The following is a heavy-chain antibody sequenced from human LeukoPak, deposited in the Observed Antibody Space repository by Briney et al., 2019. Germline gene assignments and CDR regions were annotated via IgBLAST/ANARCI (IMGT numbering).Heavy chain of an antibody. CDR2: IAGSGATT. V-gene: IGHV3-23*01. Sequence: GGSLRLSCAASGFTFSSYAMSWVRQAPGKGLEWVSTIAGSGATTYYADSVKGRFTISRDNSKNTLYLQMNSLRAEDTAVYYCAKYIVGNGDSYWGQGTLVTVSS. CDR3: AKYIVGNGDSY. J-gene: IGHJ4*02. D-gene: IGHD1-26*01. CDR1: GFTFSSYA.